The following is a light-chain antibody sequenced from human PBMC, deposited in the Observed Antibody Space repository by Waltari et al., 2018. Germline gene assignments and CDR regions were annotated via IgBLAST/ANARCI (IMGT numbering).Light chain of an antibody. CDR3: QQFKSFLIT. Sequence: IQMTQSPSTLSASVGDRVTITCRASQGINSALAWYQQKPGKAPKLLIYDASSLESGVPSRFSGSGYGTDFTLTISSLQPEDFATYYCQQFKSFLITFGQGTRLEIK. CDR2: DAS. V-gene: IGKV1-13*02. CDR1: QGINSA. J-gene: IGKJ5*01.